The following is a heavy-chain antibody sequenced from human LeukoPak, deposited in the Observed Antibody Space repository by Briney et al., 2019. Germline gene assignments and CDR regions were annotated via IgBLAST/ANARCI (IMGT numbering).Heavy chain of an antibody. CDR2: TKQEGSEK. CDR3: ARLMGDRTIYDS. CDR1: GFTIRSNW. Sequence: GTLTLTCAASGFTIRSNWMSWVRQPPGHEQEWVASTKQEGSEKYYVDSVRGRFTVSRDNAKNSLYVQMNSLRAEDTAVYYCARLMGDRTIYDSWGQGTLVTVSS. J-gene: IGHJ4*02. V-gene: IGHV3-7*01. D-gene: IGHD1-26*01.